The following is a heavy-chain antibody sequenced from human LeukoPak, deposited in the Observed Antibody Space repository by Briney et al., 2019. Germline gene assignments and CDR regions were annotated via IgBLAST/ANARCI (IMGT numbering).Heavy chain of an antibody. CDR1: GLTFSTQA. J-gene: IGHJ4*02. CDR2: ISDSSSGI. CDR3: ANSYYNSWSGFAN. V-gene: IGHV3-23*01. D-gene: IGHD3-3*01. Sequence: PGGSLRLSCAASGLTFSTQAMSWVRQAPGKGLEWVSSISDSSSGIYYADSVKGRFTISRDNSKSTLFLDMNSLRVEDTAIYYCANSYYNSWSGFANWGQGTLVSVSS.